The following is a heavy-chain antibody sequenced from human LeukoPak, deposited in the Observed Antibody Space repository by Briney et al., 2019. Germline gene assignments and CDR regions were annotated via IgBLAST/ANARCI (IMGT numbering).Heavy chain of an antibody. CDR2: IIPIFCTA. CDR3: AVSGSYRYYYYGMDV. Sequence: GASVKVSCKASGGTFSSYAISWVRQAPGQGLEWMGGIIPIFCTANYAQKFQGRVTITADESTSTAYMELSSLRSEDTAVYYCAVSGSYRYYYYGMDVWGQGTTVTVSS. V-gene: IGHV1-69*01. CDR1: GGTFSSYA. D-gene: IGHD1-26*01. J-gene: IGHJ6*02.